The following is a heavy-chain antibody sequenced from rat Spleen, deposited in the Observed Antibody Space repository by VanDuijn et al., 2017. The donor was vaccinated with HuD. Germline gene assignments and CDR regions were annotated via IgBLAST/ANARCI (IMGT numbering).Heavy chain of an antibody. Sequence: EVQLVESGGGLVQPGRSLKLSCAASGFTFSNYYMAWVRQAPKKGLEWVATISYDGSSTYYRDSVKGRFTISRDNTKSTLYLQMNSLRSEDTATYYCARHGLGAWYFDYWGQGVMVTVSS. D-gene: IGHD5-1*01. CDR3: ARHGLGAWYFDY. V-gene: IGHV5-22*01. CDR1: GFTFSNYY. J-gene: IGHJ2*01. CDR2: ISYDGSST.